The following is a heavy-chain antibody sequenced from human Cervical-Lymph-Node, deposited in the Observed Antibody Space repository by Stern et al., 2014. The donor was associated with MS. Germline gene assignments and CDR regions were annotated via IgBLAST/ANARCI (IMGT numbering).Heavy chain of an antibody. D-gene: IGHD6-6*01. Sequence: QVQLVQSGAEVKKPGSSVKVSCKASGGTFNTNVISWVRQAPGQGLEWMGGIIPIFGTALYAQKFQGRVTITANASTRAVYMALRSLRSEDTAVYYGARAAYSTSSYNYWGQGTLVIVSS. J-gene: IGHJ4*02. CDR3: ARAAYSTSSYNY. CDR2: IIPIFGTA. CDR1: GGTFNTNV. V-gene: IGHV1-69*01.